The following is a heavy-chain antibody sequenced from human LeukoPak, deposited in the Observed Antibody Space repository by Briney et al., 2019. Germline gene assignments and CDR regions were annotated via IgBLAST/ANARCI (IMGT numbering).Heavy chain of an antibody. J-gene: IGHJ6*03. CDR2: ISYSGST. CDR1: GGSISTYY. CDR3: ARVQGQLWSRNYYYYYVDV. D-gene: IGHD5-18*01. Sequence: PSETLSLTCTVSGGSISTYYWNWIRQSPGKGLEWIGYISYSGSTNYNPSLKSRVTMSVDTSKNQFSLKLSSVTAADTAVYYCARVQGQLWSRNYYYYYVDVWGKGTTVTVSS. V-gene: IGHV4-59*12.